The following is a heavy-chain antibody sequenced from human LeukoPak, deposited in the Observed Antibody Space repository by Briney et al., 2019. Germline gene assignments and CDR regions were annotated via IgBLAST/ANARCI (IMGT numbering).Heavy chain of an antibody. CDR1: GFTFSNYA. CDR2: ISSGGTYE. V-gene: IGHV3-30*01. J-gene: IGHJ4*02. CDR3: ARDSTYYYDSGSSGPHYFDN. D-gene: IGHD3-10*01. Sequence: GGSLRLSCAASGFTFSNYAMHWVRQASGKGLEWVSLISSGGTYEYYADSVKGRFTISRDNSKNTLYLQLNSLRAEDTAVYYCARDSTYYYDSGSSGPHYFDNWGQGTLVTVSS.